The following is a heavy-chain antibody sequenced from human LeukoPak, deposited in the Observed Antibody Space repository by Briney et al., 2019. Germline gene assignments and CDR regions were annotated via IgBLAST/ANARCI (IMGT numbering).Heavy chain of an antibody. CDR2: IKQDGSVK. CDR3: ATLYDDGDYLSFDY. D-gene: IGHD2-21*01. V-gene: IGHV3-7*01. CDR1: GFTFSSYW. Sequence: GGSLRLSCATSGFTFSSYWMTWVRQAPGKGLEWVANIKQDGSVKFYVGSVKGRFTISRDNAKNSLYLQMNNLRAEDTAMYYCATLYDDGDYLSFDYWGRGTLVTVSS. J-gene: IGHJ4*02.